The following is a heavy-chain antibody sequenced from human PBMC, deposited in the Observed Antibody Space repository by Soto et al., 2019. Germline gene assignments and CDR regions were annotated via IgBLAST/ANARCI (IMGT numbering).Heavy chain of an antibody. J-gene: IGHJ4*02. CDR2: ISDYNGNT. V-gene: IGHV1-18*01. CDR1: GYTFTSYG. D-gene: IGHD5-18*01. Sequence: QVQLVQSGAEVKKPGASVKVSCKASGYTFTSYGISWVRQAPGQGLEWMGWISDYNGNTNYAQKLQGRVTMSTDTSTSTAYMELRSLRSDDTAVYYCAIGVRPGYSYGFIDYWGQGTLVTVSS. CDR3: AIGVRPGYSYGFIDY.